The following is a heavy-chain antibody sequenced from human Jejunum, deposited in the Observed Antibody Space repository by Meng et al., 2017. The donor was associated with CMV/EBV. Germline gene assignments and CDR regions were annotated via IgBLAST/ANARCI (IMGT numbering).Heavy chain of an antibody. J-gene: IGHJ6*02. V-gene: IGHV3-9*01. Sequence: FNLNDYAMSWGRQAPRKGLEWVSGITWNNGNIGYADSVKSRFTIARDNAKRSLYLEMNGLRPEDTALYYCARDLPYYGLWYVMDVWGQGTTVTVSS. D-gene: IGHD3-3*01. CDR2: ITWNNGNI. CDR1: FNLNDYA. CDR3: ARDLPYYGLWYVMDV.